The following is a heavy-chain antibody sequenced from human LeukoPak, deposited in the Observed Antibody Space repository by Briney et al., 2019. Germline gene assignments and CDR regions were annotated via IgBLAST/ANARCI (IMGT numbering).Heavy chain of an antibody. CDR1: GFTFSRYS. D-gene: IGHD6-13*01. CDR3: ARDSSTVYYFDY. V-gene: IGHV3-21*01. Sequence: RGGSLRLSCAASGFTFSRYSMNWVRQAPGTGLEWVSSISCSRYIYYAGSVKGGFTISRDNAKNSLYLQMNSLRAEDTAVYYCARDSSTVYYFDYWGQGTLVTVSS. J-gene: IGHJ4*02. CDR2: ISCSRYI.